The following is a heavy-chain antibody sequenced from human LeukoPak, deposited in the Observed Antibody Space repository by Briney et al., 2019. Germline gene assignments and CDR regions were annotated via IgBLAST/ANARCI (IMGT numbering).Heavy chain of an antibody. J-gene: IGHJ5*02. D-gene: IGHD3-22*01. Sequence: SGTLSLTCSVSGGSMNNYYWSWIRQPPGKGLEWIGNVYYSGSTDSNPSLKSRVTMSVDTSKNQFSMKLSSVTAADTAVYYCARGGTPITMIVVESNWFDPWGQGTRVTVSS. V-gene: IGHV4-59*01. CDR2: VYYSGST. CDR1: GGSMNNYY. CDR3: ARGGTPITMIVVESNWFDP.